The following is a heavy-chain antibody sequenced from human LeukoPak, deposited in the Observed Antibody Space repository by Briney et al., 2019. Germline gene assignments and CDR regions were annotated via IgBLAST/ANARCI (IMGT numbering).Heavy chain of an antibody. D-gene: IGHD4-17*01. CDR2: ISNIATI. CDR3: AKNGGHPTENYYMDV. V-gene: IGHV3-23*01. J-gene: IGHJ6*03. CDR1: GFTCRSYA. Sequence: GGSLTLYCAASGFTCRSYAMTWVRQAPGNGLEGISEISNIATINSEDSMTGRLTTSRDNSKKTLYLQMNSLRAEDTAVYYCAKNGGHPTENYYMDVWGKGTTVTVSS.